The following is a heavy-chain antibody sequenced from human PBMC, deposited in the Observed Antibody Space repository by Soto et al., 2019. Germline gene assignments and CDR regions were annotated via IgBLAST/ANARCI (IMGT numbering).Heavy chain of an antibody. CDR1: GFTFNNYG. D-gene: IGHD6-13*01. J-gene: IGHJ6*02. CDR2: IWNDGNGY. CDR3: ARRQISPPTRGAASARGAMDV. V-gene: IGHV3-33*01. Sequence: QVQLVESGGGVVQPGRSLRLSCAASGFTFNNYGMHWVRQAPGKGLEWVAVIWNDGNGYYYANSVKGRFTISRDNSKNTLYLQISSLRAEDTAVYYCARRQISPPTRGAASARGAMDVRGQGTTVTVSS.